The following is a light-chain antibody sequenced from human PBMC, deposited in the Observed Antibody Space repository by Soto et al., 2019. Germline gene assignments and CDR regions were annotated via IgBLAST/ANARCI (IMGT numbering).Light chain of an antibody. J-gene: IGKJ5*01. CDR2: DAS. CDR1: EGIISG. Sequence: MELNRSPSSLAASVGSTVTITCRASEGIISGLAWYQQKPGEPPKVLIYDASTLESGVPSRFSGSGFGTDFNLTISSLQPEDFATYYCQQLFSYPLTFGQGTRLEI. V-gene: IGKV1-13*02. CDR3: QQLFSYPLT.